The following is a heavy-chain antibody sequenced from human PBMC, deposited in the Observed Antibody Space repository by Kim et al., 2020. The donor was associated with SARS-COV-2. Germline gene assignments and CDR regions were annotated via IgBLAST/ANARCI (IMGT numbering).Heavy chain of an antibody. CDR3: AKDSQVIWFGEGETLYYYYYGMDV. CDR2: IYSGGSST. Sequence: GGSLRLSCAASGFTFSSYAMSWVRQAPGKGLEWVSVIYSGGSSTYYADSVKGRFTISRDNSKNTLYLQMNSLRAEDTAVYYCAKDSQVIWFGEGETLYYYYYGMDVWGQGTTVTVSS. CDR1: GFTFSSYA. V-gene: IGHV3-23*03. J-gene: IGHJ6*02. D-gene: IGHD3-10*01.